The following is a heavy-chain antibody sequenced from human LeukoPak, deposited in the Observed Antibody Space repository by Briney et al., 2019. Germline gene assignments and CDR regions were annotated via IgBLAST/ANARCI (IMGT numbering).Heavy chain of an antibody. V-gene: IGHV4-34*01. CDR3: ARSRPGLGAFDL. CDR1: GGSFSGYY. J-gene: IGHJ3*01. CDR2: INHSGST. D-gene: IGHD5/OR15-5a*01. Sequence: SETLSLTCAVYGGSFSGYYWSWIRQPPGKGLEWIGEINHSGSTNYNPSLKSRVTISVDTSKNQFSLKLSSVPAADTAVYYCARSRPGLGAFDLWGQGTMVTVSS.